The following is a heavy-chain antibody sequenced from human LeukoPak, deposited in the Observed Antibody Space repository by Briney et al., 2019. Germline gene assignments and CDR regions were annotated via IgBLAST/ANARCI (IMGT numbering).Heavy chain of an antibody. D-gene: IGHD3-10*01. CDR3: ARDFSTMVRGVMAWYFDL. Sequence: GRSLRLSCAASGFTFGSYAMHWVRQAPGKGLEWVAVISYDGSNKYYADSVKGRFTISRDNSKNTLYLQMNSLRAEDTAVYYCARDFSTMVRGVMAWYFDLWGRGTLVTVSS. J-gene: IGHJ2*01. CDR2: ISYDGSNK. V-gene: IGHV3-30*04. CDR1: GFTFGSYA.